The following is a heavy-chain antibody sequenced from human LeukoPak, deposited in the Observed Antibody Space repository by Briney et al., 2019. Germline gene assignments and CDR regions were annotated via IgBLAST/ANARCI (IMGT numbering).Heavy chain of an antibody. J-gene: IGHJ5*02. CDR3: ARGGTAGAPYNWFDP. Sequence: SETLSLTCTVSGGSISSYYWSWIRQPPGKGLEWIGYIYYSRSTNYNPSLRSRVTISVDTSKSQFSLKLSSMTAADTAVYYCARGGTAGAPYNWFDPWGQGTLVTVSS. CDR1: GGSISSYY. D-gene: IGHD1-26*01. V-gene: IGHV4-59*01. CDR2: IYYSRST.